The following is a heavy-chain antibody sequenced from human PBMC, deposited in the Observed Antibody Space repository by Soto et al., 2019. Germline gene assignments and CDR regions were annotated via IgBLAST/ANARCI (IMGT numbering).Heavy chain of an antibody. V-gene: IGHV4-34*01. J-gene: IGHJ4*02. CDR3: GRVVIKMDIQSIES. Sequence: RSLTCAVYGGSLIGYYWTWIRQPPGKGLEWIGEVNPGGITNYSPSVKSRLKISLDTSKKEASLEMTSVTAADTAVYYCGRVVIKMDIQSIESWGPGTLVNVSS. CDR1: GGSLIGYY. CDR2: VNPGGIT.